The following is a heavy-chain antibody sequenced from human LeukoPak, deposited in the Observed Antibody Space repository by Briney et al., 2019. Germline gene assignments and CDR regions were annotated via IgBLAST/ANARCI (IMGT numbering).Heavy chain of an antibody. D-gene: IGHD1-26*01. CDR2: ISGGGGST. Sequence: GGSLRLSCAASGFTFTSYSMNWVRQAPGKGLEWVSTISGGGGSTYYADSVKGRFTISRDNSKNTLYLQVNSLRAEDTAVYYCAKGGKWDVTPFDYWGQGTLVTVSS. V-gene: IGHV3-23*01. J-gene: IGHJ4*02. CDR1: GFTFTSYS. CDR3: AKGGKWDVTPFDY.